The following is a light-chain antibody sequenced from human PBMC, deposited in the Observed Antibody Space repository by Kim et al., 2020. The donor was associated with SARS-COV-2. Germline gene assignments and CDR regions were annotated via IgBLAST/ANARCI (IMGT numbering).Light chain of an antibody. V-gene: IGKV1-27*01. CDR3: QKYNSDPWT. J-gene: IGKJ1*01. CDR1: QGVSNY. CDR2: AAS. Sequence: ASAGDRVTITCRASQGVSNYLAWYQQKPGKAPNLLIYAASTLQSGVPSRFSGSGSGTDFTLTISCLQSEDVATYYCQKYNSDPWTFGQGTKVDIK.